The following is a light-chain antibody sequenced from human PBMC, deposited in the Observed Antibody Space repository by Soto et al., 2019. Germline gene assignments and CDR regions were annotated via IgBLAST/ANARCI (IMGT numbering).Light chain of an antibody. V-gene: IGLV2-14*01. J-gene: IGLJ2*01. Sequence: QSALTQPASVSGSPGQSITISCTGTSSDVGPYNYVSWYQQHPGTAPKLMIYEVSHRPPGVSNRFSGSKSGNTASLTISGLQAEDEADYYCSSFTSTTAPVVFGGGTKVTVL. CDR2: EVS. CDR3: SSFTSTTAPVV. CDR1: SSDVGPYNY.